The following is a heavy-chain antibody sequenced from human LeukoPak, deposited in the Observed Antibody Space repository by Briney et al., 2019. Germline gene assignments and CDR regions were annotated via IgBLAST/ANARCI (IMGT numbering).Heavy chain of an antibody. Sequence: ASVKVSYNASGYTFTSYDINWVRQATGQGLEWMGWMNPNSGNTGYAQKFQGRVTMTRNTSISTAYMELSSLRSEDTAVYYCARGRITMVRGLVYYFDYWGQGTLVTVSS. CDR2: MNPNSGNT. V-gene: IGHV1-8*01. D-gene: IGHD3-10*01. CDR3: ARGRITMVRGLVYYFDY. J-gene: IGHJ4*02. CDR1: GYTFTSYD.